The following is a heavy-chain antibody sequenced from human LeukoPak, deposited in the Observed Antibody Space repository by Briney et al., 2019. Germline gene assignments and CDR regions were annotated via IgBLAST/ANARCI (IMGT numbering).Heavy chain of an antibody. D-gene: IGHD6-13*01. CDR3: ARGPRESSSSDY. V-gene: IGHV1-8*01. CDR1: GYRFTNFD. Sequence: ASVKISCKTSGYRFTNFDINWVRQAPGQGLEWMGWMNPDNGNTGHAQKFQGRVSMSGDTSISTAFMVLSSLRSDDTAVYFCARGPRESSSSDYRGKGTLVTVSS. J-gene: IGHJ4*02. CDR2: MNPDNGNT.